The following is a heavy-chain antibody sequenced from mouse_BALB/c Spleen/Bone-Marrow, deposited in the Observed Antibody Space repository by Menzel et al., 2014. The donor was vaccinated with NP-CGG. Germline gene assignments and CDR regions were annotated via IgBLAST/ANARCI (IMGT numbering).Heavy chain of an antibody. CDR3: ARCYYGNYFDH. V-gene: IGHV1S81*02. J-gene: IGHJ2*01. CDR1: GYTFTSYW. Sequence: QVQLQQSGAELVKPGASVKLSCKASGYTFTSYWMHWVKQRPGQGLEWIGEINPSNGRTNYNEKSKSKATLTVDKSSSTAYMQLSSLTSEDSAVYYCARCYYGNYFDHWGQGTTLTVSS. D-gene: IGHD2-1*01. CDR2: INPSNGRT.